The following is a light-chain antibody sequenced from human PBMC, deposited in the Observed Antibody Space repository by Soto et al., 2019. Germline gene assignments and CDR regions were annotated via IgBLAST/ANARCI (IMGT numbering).Light chain of an antibody. CDR2: KAS. Sequence: DIQITHSPSTLSGSVGDRVTITCRASQTISSWLAWYQQKPGKAPKLLIYKASTLKSGVPSRFSASGSGTDFTLTISDVQPEDFALYYCHQRQSWPRTFGQGTKVDIK. CDR3: HQRQSWPRT. CDR1: QTISSW. V-gene: IGKV1-5*03. J-gene: IGKJ1*01.